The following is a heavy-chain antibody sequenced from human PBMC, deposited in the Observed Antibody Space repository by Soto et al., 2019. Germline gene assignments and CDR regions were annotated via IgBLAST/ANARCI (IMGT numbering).Heavy chain of an antibody. V-gene: IGHV3-30*18. CDR2: ISYDGSNK. CDR3: AKDPQGIEHYYDSSGYPPLGVYFDY. Sequence: PGGSLRLSCAASGFTFSSYGMHWVRQAPGKGLEWVAVISYDGSNKYYADSVKGRFTISRDNSKNTLYLQMNSLRAEDTAVYYCAKDPQGIEHYYDSSGYPPLGVYFDYWGQGTLVTVSS. CDR1: GFTFSSYG. J-gene: IGHJ4*02. D-gene: IGHD3-22*01.